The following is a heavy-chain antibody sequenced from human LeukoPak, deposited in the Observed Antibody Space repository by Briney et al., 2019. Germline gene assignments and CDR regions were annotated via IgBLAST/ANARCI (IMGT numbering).Heavy chain of an antibody. CDR1: GYTFTGYD. D-gene: IGHD3-9*01. V-gene: IGHV1-8*01. CDR3: AREFRDYDILTGYYRAVDY. CDR2: MNPNSGNT. Sequence: GASVKVSCKASGYTFTGYDINWVRQATGQGLEWMGWMNPNSGNTGYAQKFQGRVTMTRNTSISTAYMELSSLRSEDTAVYYCAREFRDYDILTGYYRAVDYWGQGTLVTVSS. J-gene: IGHJ4*02.